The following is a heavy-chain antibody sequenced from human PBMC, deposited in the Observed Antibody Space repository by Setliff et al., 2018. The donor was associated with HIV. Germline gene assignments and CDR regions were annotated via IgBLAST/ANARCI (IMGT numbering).Heavy chain of an antibody. CDR3: ARVGLRFKYTFDY. Sequence: SETLSLTCTVSAGSISSHYWSWIRQPPGKGLEWIGNIYYSGNDNYNPSLNNRAAIVLDTSKNQFSLWLTSVTAADTAVYYCARVGLRFKYTFDYWGQGMLVTVSS. J-gene: IGHJ4*02. CDR2: IYYSGND. V-gene: IGHV4-59*11. D-gene: IGHD5-12*01. CDR1: AGSISSHY.